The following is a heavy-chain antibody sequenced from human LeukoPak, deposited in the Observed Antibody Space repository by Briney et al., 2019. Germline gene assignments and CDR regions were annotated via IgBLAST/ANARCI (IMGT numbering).Heavy chain of an antibody. J-gene: IGHJ5*02. CDR3: ARSRLLKPAANWFDP. Sequence: SETLSLTCTVSGGSISSYYWSWIRQPPGKGLEWIGYINYSGSTNYNPSLESRVTISVDTSKNQFSLKLSSVTAADTAVYYCARSRLLKPAANWFDPWGQGTLVTVSS. D-gene: IGHD2-2*01. CDR1: GGSISSYY. V-gene: IGHV4-59*01. CDR2: INYSGST.